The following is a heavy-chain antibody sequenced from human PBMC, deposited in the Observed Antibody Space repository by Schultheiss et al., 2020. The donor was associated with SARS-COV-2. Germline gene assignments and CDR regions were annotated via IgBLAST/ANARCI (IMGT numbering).Heavy chain of an antibody. CDR3: AKEGEQQLVLAFDI. D-gene: IGHD6-13*01. V-gene: IGHV3-74*01. CDR1: GFTFSNAW. CDR2: INSDGSST. J-gene: IGHJ3*02. Sequence: GGSLRLSCAASGFTFSNAWMHWVRQAPGKGLVWVSRINSDGSSTYYADSVKGRFTISRDNSKNTLYLQMNSLRAEDTAVYYCAKEGEQQLVLAFDIWGQGTMVTVSS.